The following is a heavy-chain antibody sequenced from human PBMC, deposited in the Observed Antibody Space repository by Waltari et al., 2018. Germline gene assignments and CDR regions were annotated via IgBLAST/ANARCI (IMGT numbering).Heavy chain of an antibody. D-gene: IGHD3-22*01. CDR2: ISYDGSNK. CDR1: GFTFSSYG. Sequence: QVQLVESGGGVVQPGRSLRLSCAASGFTFSSYGMHWVRQAPGKGLEWVAGISYDGSNKYYADSVKGRFTISRDNSKNTLYLQMNSLRAEDTAVYYCAALDSSGYYPDYWGQGTLVTVSS. J-gene: IGHJ4*02. CDR3: AALDSSGYYPDY. V-gene: IGHV3-30*03.